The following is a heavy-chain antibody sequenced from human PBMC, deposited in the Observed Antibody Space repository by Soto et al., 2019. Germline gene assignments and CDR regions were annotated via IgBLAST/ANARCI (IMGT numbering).Heavy chain of an antibody. CDR2: VSYNAGNK. V-gene: IGHV3-30*18. CDR1: GFTFSDYG. CDR3: ANGQPDWWSDY. D-gene: IGHD2-8*02. Sequence: QVQLVESGGGVVPPGRSLRLSCAASGFTFSDYGMHWVRQAPGKGLEWVAVVSYNAGNKYYADSVKGRFTISRDNSKSTLYLQMNSLRIEDTAVYFCANGQPDWWSDYWGQGTLVTVSS. J-gene: IGHJ4*02.